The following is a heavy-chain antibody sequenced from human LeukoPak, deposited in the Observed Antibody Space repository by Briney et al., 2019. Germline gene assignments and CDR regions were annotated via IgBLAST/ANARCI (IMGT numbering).Heavy chain of an antibody. Sequence: PGGSLRLSCAASGFTFSSYGMHWVRQAPGKGLEWVAVIWYDGSNKYYADSVKGRFTISRDNSKNTLYLQMNSLRAEDTAVYYCARDTYYYDSSGYYYMEFIDYWGQGTLVTVSS. D-gene: IGHD3-22*01. V-gene: IGHV3-33*01. J-gene: IGHJ4*02. CDR2: IWYDGSNK. CDR3: ARDTYYYDSSGYYYMEFIDY. CDR1: GFTFSSYG.